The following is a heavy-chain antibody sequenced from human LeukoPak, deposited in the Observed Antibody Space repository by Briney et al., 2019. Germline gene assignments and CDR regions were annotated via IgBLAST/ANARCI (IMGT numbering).Heavy chain of an antibody. CDR1: GYTFSGYY. CDR2: INPNSGGT. Sequence: ASVKVSCKASGYTFSGYYFHWVRQAPGQGLEWMGWINPNSGGTNYAQKFQGRVTMTRDTSISTAYMELSRMRSDDTAVYYCAGYSGSYLVLGTFDIWGQGTMVTVSS. CDR3: AGYSGSYLVLGTFDI. D-gene: IGHD1-26*01. V-gene: IGHV1-2*02. J-gene: IGHJ3*02.